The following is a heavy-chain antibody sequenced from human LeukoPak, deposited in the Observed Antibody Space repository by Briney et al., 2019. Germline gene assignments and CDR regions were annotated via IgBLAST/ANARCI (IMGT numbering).Heavy chain of an antibody. Sequence: ASVKVSCKASGYTFSDYYMHWVRQAPGQGLEWMGWINPNRGATNYAQTFQGRVTMTRYTSISAAYMELSSLRSDDTAVYYCASEGANSSRFEQWGQGTLVTVSS. D-gene: IGHD1-26*01. CDR1: GYTFSDYY. V-gene: IGHV1-2*02. CDR2: INPNRGAT. CDR3: ASEGANSSRFEQ. J-gene: IGHJ4*02.